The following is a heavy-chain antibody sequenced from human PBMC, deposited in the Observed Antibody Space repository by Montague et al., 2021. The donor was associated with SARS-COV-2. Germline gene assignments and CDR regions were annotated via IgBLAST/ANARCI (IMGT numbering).Heavy chain of an antibody. V-gene: IGHV4-4*02. CDR1: GGSISSSNW. D-gene: IGHD6-13*01. J-gene: IGHJ4*02. Sequence: SETLSLTCAVSGGSISSSNWWSWVRQPPGKGLEWIGEIYHSGSINYNPSLKSRVTISVDKSKNQFSLKLSSVTAADTAVYYCARAIAAAGRVANYFDYWGQGTLVTVSS. CDR3: ARAIAAAGRVANYFDY. CDR2: IYHSGSI.